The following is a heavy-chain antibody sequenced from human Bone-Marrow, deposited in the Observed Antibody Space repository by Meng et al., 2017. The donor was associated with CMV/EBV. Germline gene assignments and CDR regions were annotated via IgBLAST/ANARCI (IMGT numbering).Heavy chain of an antibody. Sequence: GESLKISCAASGFTFSSYGMHWVRQAPGKGLEWVAVIWYDGSNKYYADSVKGRFTISRDNSKNTLYLQMNSLRAEDTAVYYCARDGTGVGRYSSSWYPLRLNYYGMDVWGQGTTVTVSS. CDR1: GFTFSSYG. CDR3: ARDGTGVGRYSSSWYPLRLNYYGMDV. J-gene: IGHJ6*02. CDR2: IWYDGSNK. V-gene: IGHV3-33*01. D-gene: IGHD6-13*01.